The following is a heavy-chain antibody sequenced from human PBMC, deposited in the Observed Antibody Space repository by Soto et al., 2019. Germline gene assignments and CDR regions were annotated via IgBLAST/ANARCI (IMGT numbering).Heavy chain of an antibody. V-gene: IGHV3-53*01. CDR2: IYSGGST. CDR3: AREADTPMVTHRYYYYGMDV. D-gene: IGHD5-18*01. Sequence: VGSLRLSCAASGFIVSSNYMSWVRQAPGKGLEWVSIIYSGGSTYYAGPVKGRFTISRDNSKNTLYLQMNSLRAEDTAVYFCAREADTPMVTHRYYYYGMDVWGQGTTVTVS. J-gene: IGHJ6*02. CDR1: GFIVSSNY.